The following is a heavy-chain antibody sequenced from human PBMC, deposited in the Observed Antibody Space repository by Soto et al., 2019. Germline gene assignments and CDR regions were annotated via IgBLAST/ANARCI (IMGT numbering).Heavy chain of an antibody. CDR2: TRNKDNRYTT. Sequence: EVQLVESGGGLVQPGGSLRLSCAASGFSLSDHYMDWVRQTPGKGLEWVGRTRNKDNRYTTEYAASVKGRFTVSRDDSENLMYLQMNSLRTDDTAVYYCTRGAGERQKSGSYYYALDVWGLGTTVTVSS. CDR3: TRGAGERQKSGSYYYALDV. D-gene: IGHD7-27*01. CDR1: GFSLSDHY. J-gene: IGHJ6*02. V-gene: IGHV3-72*01.